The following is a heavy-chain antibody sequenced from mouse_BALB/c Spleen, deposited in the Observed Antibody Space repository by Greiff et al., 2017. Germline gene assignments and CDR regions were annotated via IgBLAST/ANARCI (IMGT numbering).Heavy chain of an antibody. CDR3: ARAPWLTGYAMDY. CDR1: GFTFTDYY. J-gene: IGHJ4*01. D-gene: IGHD4-1*01. V-gene: IGHV7-3*02. CDR2: IRNKANGYTT. Sequence: EVKLLESGGGLVQPGGSLRLSCATSGFTFTDYYMSWVRQPPGKALEWLGFIRNKANGYTTEYSESVKGRFTISRDNSQSILYLQMNTLRAEDSATYYCARAPWLTGYAMDYWGQGTSVTVSS.